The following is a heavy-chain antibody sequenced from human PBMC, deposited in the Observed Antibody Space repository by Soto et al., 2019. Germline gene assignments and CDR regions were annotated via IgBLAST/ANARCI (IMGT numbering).Heavy chain of an antibody. V-gene: IGHV4-39*01. J-gene: IGHJ3*02. Sequence: QLQLQESGPGLVKPSETLSLTCTVSGGSISSSSYYWGWIRQPPGKGLEWIGSIYYSGSTYYNPSLKSRVTISVDTSKNQFSLKLSSVTAADTAVYYCAIDPIVVHSFYIWGQGTMVTVSS. CDR3: AIDPIVVHSFYI. CDR2: IYYSGST. CDR1: GGSISSSSYY. D-gene: IGHD3-22*01.